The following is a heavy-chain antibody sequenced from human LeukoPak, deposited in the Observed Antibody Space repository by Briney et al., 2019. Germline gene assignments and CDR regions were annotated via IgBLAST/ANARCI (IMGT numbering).Heavy chain of an antibody. Sequence: SETLSLTCTVSGDSISNYYWSWIRQPPGKGLEWIGHIYYSGSTDYNPSLNSRVTISLDTSKNQFSLKLASVTAADTAVYYCARGTTVTTVGFWQYNWFDPWGQGTLVTVSS. V-gene: IGHV4-59*08. CDR2: IYYSGST. CDR1: GDSISNYY. J-gene: IGHJ5*02. CDR3: ARGTTVTTVGFWQYNWFDP. D-gene: IGHD4-17*01.